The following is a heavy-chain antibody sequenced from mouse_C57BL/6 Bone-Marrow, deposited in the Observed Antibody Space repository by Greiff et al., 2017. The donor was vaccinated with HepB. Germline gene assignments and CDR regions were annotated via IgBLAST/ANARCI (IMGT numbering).Heavy chain of an antibody. V-gene: IGHV6-3*01. Sequence: EVQGVESGGGLVQPGGSMKLSCVASGFTFSNYWMNWVRQSPEKGLEWVAQIRLKSDNYATHYAESVKGRFTISRDDSKSSVYLQMNNLRAEDTGIYYCTTFITTVVATPYWGQGTLVTVSA. CDR1: GFTFSNYW. CDR2: IRLKSDNYAT. J-gene: IGHJ3*01. D-gene: IGHD1-1*01. CDR3: TTFITTVVATPY.